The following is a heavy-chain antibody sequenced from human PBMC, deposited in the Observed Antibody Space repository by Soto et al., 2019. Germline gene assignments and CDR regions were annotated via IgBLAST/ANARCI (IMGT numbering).Heavy chain of an antibody. CDR2: IYYSGGT. V-gene: IGHV4-30-4*01. CDR3: VVAWSYDYDSSGYYYPY. J-gene: IGHJ4*02. D-gene: IGHD3-22*01. Sequence: SETLSLTCTVSGGSISSGDYYWSWIRQPPGKGLEWIGFIYYSGGTYYKPSLKSRVTISVDTSKNQFSLKLSSVTAADTAVYYCVVAWSYDYDSSGYYYPYWGQGTLVTVSS. CDR1: GGSISSGDYY.